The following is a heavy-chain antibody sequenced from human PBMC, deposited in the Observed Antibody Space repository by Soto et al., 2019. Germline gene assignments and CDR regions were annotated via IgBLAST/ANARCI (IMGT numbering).Heavy chain of an antibody. Sequence: GASVKVSCKASGYTFTSYGISWVRQAPGQGLEWMGWISAYNGNTNYAQKLQGRVTMTTDTSTSTAYMELRSLRSDDTAVYYCAREGYSSSLTETYYYYYGMDVWGQGTTVTVS. CDR2: ISAYNGNT. V-gene: IGHV1-18*04. CDR3: AREGYSSSLTETYYYYYGMDV. CDR1: GYTFTSYG. J-gene: IGHJ6*02. D-gene: IGHD6-13*01.